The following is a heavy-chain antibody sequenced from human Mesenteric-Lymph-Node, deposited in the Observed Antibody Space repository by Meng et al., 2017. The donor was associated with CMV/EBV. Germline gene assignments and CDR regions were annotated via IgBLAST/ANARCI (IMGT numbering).Heavy chain of an antibody. CDR3: ARGGICRGDCYRSHFDF. J-gene: IGHJ4*02. V-gene: IGHV3-53*01. Sequence: GESLKISCAASGFTYSNYHMHWVRQAPGKGLEWVSVSYAGGAIYYADSVKGRFTISRVNSKNTLYLQMNSLRAEDTAVYYCARGGICRGDCYRSHFDFWGRGTLVTVSS. D-gene: IGHD2-21*01. CDR1: GFTYSNYH. CDR2: SYAGGAI.